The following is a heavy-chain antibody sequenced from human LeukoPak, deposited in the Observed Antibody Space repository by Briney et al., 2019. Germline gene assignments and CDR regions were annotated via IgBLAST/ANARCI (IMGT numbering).Heavy chain of an antibody. CDR3: ATDQGGCGGDCPDGFDI. CDR2: FDPEDGET. V-gene: IGHV1-24*01. CDR1: GYTLTELS. J-gene: IGHJ3*02. Sequence: ASVKVSCKVSGYTLTELSMHWVRQAPGKGLEWMGGFDPEDGETIYAQKFQGRVTMTEDTSTDTAYMELSSLRSEDTAVYYCATDQGGCGGDCPDGFDIWGQGTMVTVSS. D-gene: IGHD2-21*02.